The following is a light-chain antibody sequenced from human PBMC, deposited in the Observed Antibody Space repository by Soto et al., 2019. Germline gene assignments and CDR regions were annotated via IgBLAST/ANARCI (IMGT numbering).Light chain of an antibody. V-gene: IGLV1-47*02. CDR3: AAWDDSLSGWV. J-gene: IGLJ3*02. Sequence: QSVLTQPPSASGTPGQRVTIPCSGSSSNIGSNYVYWYQLLPGTAPKLLIYTSNQRPSGVPDRFSGSKSGTSASLAISGLRSEDEADYCCAAWDDSLSGWVFGGATKLTVL. CDR1: SSNIGSNY. CDR2: TSN.